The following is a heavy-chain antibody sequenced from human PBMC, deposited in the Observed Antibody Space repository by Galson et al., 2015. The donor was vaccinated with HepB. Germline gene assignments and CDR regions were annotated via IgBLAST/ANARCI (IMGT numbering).Heavy chain of an antibody. J-gene: IGHJ4*02. Sequence: SETLSLTCTVSGDSISSSSYSWGWIRHPPGKGLEWIGTIYYGGSTCYNPSLQSRVTISVDTSKNPLSLQLSSVTAADTAVYNCARRKQWLMDPFDFWGQGTLVTVSS. V-gene: IGHV4-39*01. D-gene: IGHD6-19*01. CDR3: ARRKQWLMDPFDF. CDR2: IYYGGST. CDR1: GDSISSSSYS.